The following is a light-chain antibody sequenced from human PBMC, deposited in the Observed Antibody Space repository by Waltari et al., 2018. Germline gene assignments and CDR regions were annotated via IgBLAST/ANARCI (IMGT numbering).Light chain of an antibody. Sequence: SSELTQDPAVSVALGQTVRITCQGDSLRSYYASWYQQKPGQAPVLVIYGKNNRPSGIPDQFSGSSSGNTASLTITGAQAEDEADYYCNSRDSSGNHLRVFGGGTKLTVL. J-gene: IGLJ2*01. CDR1: SLRSYY. CDR2: GKN. V-gene: IGLV3-19*01. CDR3: NSRDSSGNHLRV.